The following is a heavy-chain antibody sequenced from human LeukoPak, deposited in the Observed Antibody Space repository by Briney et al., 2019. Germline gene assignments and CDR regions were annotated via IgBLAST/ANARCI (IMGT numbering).Heavy chain of an antibody. Sequence: GASVKVSCKASGYTFTSYGISWVRQAPGQGLEWMGWISAYNGNTNYAQKLQGRVTMTTDTSTSTAYMELRSLRSDDTAVYYCARDGDYYDYAWPLEARWGRGTLVTVSS. D-gene: IGHD3-16*01. J-gene: IGHJ2*01. CDR1: GYTFTSYG. CDR2: ISAYNGNT. V-gene: IGHV1-18*01. CDR3: ARDGDYYDYAWPLEAR.